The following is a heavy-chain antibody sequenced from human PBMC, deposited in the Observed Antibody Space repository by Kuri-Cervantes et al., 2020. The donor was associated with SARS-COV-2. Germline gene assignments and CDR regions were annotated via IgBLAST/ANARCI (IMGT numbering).Heavy chain of an antibody. Sequence: GGSLRLSCAASGFTFSSYGMHWVRQAPGKGLEWVAFIRYDGSNKYYADSVKGRFTISRDNAKNSLYLQMNSLRAEDTAVYYCASLDFWSGYYPDYWGQGTLVTVSS. CDR3: ASLDFWSGYYPDY. D-gene: IGHD3-3*01. V-gene: IGHV3-30*02. CDR2: IRYDGSNK. J-gene: IGHJ4*02. CDR1: GFTFSSYG.